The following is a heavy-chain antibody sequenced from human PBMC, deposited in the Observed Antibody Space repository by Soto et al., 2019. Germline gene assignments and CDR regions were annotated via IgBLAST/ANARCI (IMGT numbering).Heavy chain of an antibody. D-gene: IGHD5-18*01. V-gene: IGHV4-4*07. CDR1: GGSIGNYY. CDR3: AREYDVNTALDYWYFDR. CDR2: IYTSGRT. J-gene: IGHJ2*01. Sequence: QVQLQESGPGLVKPSESLSLTCTVSGGSIGNYYWAWIRQSAGKGLEWIGRIYTSGRTHYNPSLTGRVTMSIDTSNNQFSLRLTSVTAADPAMYDCAREYDVNTALDYWYFDRWGRGTLVTVSS.